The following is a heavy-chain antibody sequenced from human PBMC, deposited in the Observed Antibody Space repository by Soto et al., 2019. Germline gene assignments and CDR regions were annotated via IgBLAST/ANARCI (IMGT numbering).Heavy chain of an antibody. V-gene: IGHV1-46*01. Sequence: ASVKVSCKASGYTFTSYYMLWVRQAPGQGLEWMGIINPSGGSTSYAQKFQGRVTMTRDTSTSTVYMELSSLRSEDKAVYYCARDEWELLFYMDVWGQGTTVTVSS. J-gene: IGHJ6*02. CDR2: INPSGGST. CDR3: ARDEWELLFYMDV. CDR1: GYTFTSYY. D-gene: IGHD1-26*01.